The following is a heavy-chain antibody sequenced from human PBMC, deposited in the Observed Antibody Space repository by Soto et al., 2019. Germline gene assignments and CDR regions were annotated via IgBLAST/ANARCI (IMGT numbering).Heavy chain of an antibody. CDR1: GYSFTSYW. D-gene: IGHD1-26*01. V-gene: IGHV5-51*01. J-gene: IGHJ6*02. Sequence: GESLKISCKGSGYSFTSYWIGWVRQMPGKGLEWMGIIYPGDSDTRYSPSFQGQVTISADKSISTAYLQWSSLKASDTAMYYCARRSYSGSYYYYYGMDVWGQGTTVTVSS. CDR3: ARRSYSGSYYYYYGMDV. CDR2: IYPGDSDT.